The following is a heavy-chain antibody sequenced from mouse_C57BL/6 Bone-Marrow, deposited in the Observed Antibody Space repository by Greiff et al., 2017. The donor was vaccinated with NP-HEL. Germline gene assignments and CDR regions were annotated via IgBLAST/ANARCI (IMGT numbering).Heavy chain of an antibody. D-gene: IGHD1-1*01. CDR1: GYTFTDYN. CDR2: INPNNGGT. J-gene: IGHJ2*01. CDR3: ARGYYYGSSHFDY. Sequence: EVQLQQSGPELVKPGASVKMSCKASGYTFTDYNMHWVKQSHGKSLEWIGYINPNNGGTSYNQKFKGKATLTVNKSSSTAYMELRSLTSEDSAVYYCARGYYYGSSHFDYWGQGTTLTVSS. V-gene: IGHV1-22*01.